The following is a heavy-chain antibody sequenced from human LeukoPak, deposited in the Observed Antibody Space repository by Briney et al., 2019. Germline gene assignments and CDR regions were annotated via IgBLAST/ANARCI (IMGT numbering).Heavy chain of an antibody. D-gene: IGHD4-11*01. Sequence: SETLSLTCTVSGGSISSGDYYWSWIRQPPGKGLEWIGYIYYSGSTYYNPSLKSQVTISVDTSKNQFSLKLSSVTAADTAVYYCARRAYRENYFDYWGQGALVTVSS. V-gene: IGHV4-30-4*01. J-gene: IGHJ4*02. CDR1: GGSISSGDYY. CDR3: ARRAYRENYFDY. CDR2: IYYSGST.